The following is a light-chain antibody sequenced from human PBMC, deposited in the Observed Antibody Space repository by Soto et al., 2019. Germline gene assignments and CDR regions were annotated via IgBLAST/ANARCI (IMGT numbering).Light chain of an antibody. CDR3: QQRSNWPLIT. CDR1: RSVSRNY. Sequence: EIVLTQSPATLALSPGERATLSCRASRSVSRNYLAWYQQKPGQAPRLLIYEASSRSTGIPDRFSGSASGTDFTLTISRLEPEDFAVYYCQQRSNWPLITFGQGTRLEIK. V-gene: IGKV3D-20*02. CDR2: EAS. J-gene: IGKJ5*01.